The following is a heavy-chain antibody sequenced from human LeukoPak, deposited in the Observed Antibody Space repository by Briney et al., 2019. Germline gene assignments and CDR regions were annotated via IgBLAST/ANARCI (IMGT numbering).Heavy chain of an antibody. CDR3: ARDRNIAAAGTGY. Sequence: SVKVSCKGSGGTFISYTISWVRQAPGQGGEWMGRIIPILGIANYAQKFQGRVTITADKYTSTAYMELSSLRSEDTAVYYCARDRNIAAAGTGYWGQGTLVTVSS. J-gene: IGHJ4*02. V-gene: IGHV1-69*04. D-gene: IGHD6-13*01. CDR1: GGTFISYT. CDR2: IIPILGIA.